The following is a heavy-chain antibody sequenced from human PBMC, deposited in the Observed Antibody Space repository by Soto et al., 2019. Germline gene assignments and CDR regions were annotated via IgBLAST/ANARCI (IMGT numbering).Heavy chain of an antibody. J-gene: IGHJ4*02. CDR1: GFIFSGSA. Sequence: EVQLVESGGGLVQPGGSLKLSCAASGFIFSGSAVHWVSQAYGKGLEWVGRILSKAGNYATAYPASMKGRFTISRDDSENTAFLQMNRLKTEDTAVYYCIRGGSPYYYDYWGQGTLVAVSS. CDR2: ILSKAGNYAT. CDR3: IRGGSPYYYDY. V-gene: IGHV3-73*01.